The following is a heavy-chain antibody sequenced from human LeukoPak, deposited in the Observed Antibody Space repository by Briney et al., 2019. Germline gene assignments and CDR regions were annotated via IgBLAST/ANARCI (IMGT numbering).Heavy chain of an antibody. CDR3: ARDYAGTKWFDP. Sequence: PGGSLRLYCAASGFTFSSYWMHWVRQAPGKGLVWVSRINSDGSSTSYADSVKGRFTISRDNAKNTLYLQMNSLRAEDTAVYYCARDYAGTKWFDPWGQGTLVTVSS. V-gene: IGHV3-74*01. CDR2: INSDGSST. D-gene: IGHD3-16*01. J-gene: IGHJ5*02. CDR1: GFTFSSYW.